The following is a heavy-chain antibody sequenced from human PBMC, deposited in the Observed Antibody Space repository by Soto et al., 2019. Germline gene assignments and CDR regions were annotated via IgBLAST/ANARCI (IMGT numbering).Heavy chain of an antibody. CDR2: IVVGSGNT. CDR3: AAEGSTLQHAFDI. D-gene: IGHD6-13*01. V-gene: IGHV1-58*01. Sequence: SVKFSCKASGFTFTSSAVQWVRQARGQRLEWIGWIVVGSGNTNYAQKFQERVTITRDMSTSTAYMELSSLRSEDTAVYYCAAEGSTLQHAFDIWGQGTMVTVSS. CDR1: GFTFTSSA. J-gene: IGHJ3*02.